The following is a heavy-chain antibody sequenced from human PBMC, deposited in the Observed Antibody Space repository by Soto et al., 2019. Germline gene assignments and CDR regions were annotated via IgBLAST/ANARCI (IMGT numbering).Heavy chain of an antibody. CDR3: AREDSYYFDY. CDR1: GGSFSGYY. D-gene: IGHD6-6*01. J-gene: IGHJ4*02. Sequence: PSETLSLTCAVYGGSFSGYYWSWIRQPPGKGLEWIGEINHSGSTNYNPSLKSRVTISVDTSKNQFSLKLSSVTAADTAVYYCAREDSYYFDYWGQGTLVTV. V-gene: IGHV4-34*01. CDR2: INHSGST.